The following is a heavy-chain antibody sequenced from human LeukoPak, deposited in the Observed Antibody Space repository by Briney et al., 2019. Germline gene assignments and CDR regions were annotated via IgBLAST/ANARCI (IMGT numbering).Heavy chain of an antibody. CDR2: IYHSGST. Sequence: PSETLSLTCTVSGGSISSGGYYWSWIRQPPGKGLEWIGYIYHSGSTYYNPSLKSRVTISVDRSKNQFSLKLSSVTAADTAVYYCARVIHIPDFWSGYMTGYYYYYYMDVWGKGTTVTVSS. D-gene: IGHD3-3*01. CDR3: ARVIHIPDFWSGYMTGYYYYYYMDV. V-gene: IGHV4-30-2*01. J-gene: IGHJ6*03. CDR1: GGSISSGGYY.